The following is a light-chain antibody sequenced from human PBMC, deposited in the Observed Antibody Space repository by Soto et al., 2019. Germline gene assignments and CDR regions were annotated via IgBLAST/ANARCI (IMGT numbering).Light chain of an antibody. CDR1: NIGSKN. CDR2: RDS. CDR3: QVWDSSTARV. Sequence: SSELTQPLSVSVAQGQTARITCGGNNIGSKNVHWYQQKPGQAPVLVIYRDSNRPSGIPERFSGSNSGNTATLTISRAQAGDEADYYCQVWDSSTARVFGGGTKLTVL. J-gene: IGLJ3*02. V-gene: IGLV3-9*01.